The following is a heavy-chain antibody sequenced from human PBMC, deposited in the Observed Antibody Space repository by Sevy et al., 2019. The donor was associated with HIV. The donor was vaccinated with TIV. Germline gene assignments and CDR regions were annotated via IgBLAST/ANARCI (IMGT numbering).Heavy chain of an antibody. D-gene: IGHD1-26*01. V-gene: IGHV3-53*01. CDR1: GFTVSSNY. CDR2: IYSGGST. CDR3: ARAPPEYSGSYYDY. Sequence: GGSLRLSCAASGFTVSSNYMSWVRQAPGKGLEWVSVIYSGGSTYYADSVKGRFTISRDNSKNTLYLQMNSLRAEDTAVYSCARAPPEYSGSYYDYWGQGTLVTVSS. J-gene: IGHJ4*02.